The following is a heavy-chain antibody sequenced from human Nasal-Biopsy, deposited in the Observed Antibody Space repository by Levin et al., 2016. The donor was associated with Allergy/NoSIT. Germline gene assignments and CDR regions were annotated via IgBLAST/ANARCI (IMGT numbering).Heavy chain of an antibody. J-gene: IGHJ5*02. CDR3: ARHSGAAGFDP. CDR1: GASISSHY. D-gene: IGHD3-10*01. Sequence: GSLRLSCRVSGASISSHYWSWIRQTPGKGLEWIGYIFYSGATNYNPSLKSRVTISVDRPKKQFSLKLTSVTAADTAIYYCARHSGAAGFDPWGQGTLVSVSS. V-gene: IGHV4-59*08. CDR2: IFYSGAT.